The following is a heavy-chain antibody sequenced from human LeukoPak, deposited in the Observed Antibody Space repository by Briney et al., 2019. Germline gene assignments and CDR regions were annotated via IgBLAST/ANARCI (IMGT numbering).Heavy chain of an antibody. CDR2: INHSGST. J-gene: IGHJ4*02. Sequence: PSETLSLTCAVYGGSFSGYYWSWLRQPPGKGLEWIGEINHSGSTNYNPSLKSRVTISLDTSKNQFSLKLSSVTAADTAVYYCAGHHPRNTVDFWGQGTLVTVSS. CDR1: GGSFSGYY. CDR3: AGHHPRNTVDF. D-gene: IGHD2/OR15-2a*01. V-gene: IGHV4-34*01.